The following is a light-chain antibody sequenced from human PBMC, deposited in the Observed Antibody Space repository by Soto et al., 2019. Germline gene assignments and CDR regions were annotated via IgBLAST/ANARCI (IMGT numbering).Light chain of an antibody. V-gene: IGLV1-44*01. CDR2: IND. Sequence: QSALTQPPSLSGTPGQRVTISCSGSSSNIAGNTVHWYQHLPGTAPKLLIYINDQRPSGVPGRFSASTSGTSASLAISGLQSDDEADYYCATWDDDLIAAVFGGGTQLTVL. CDR3: ATWDDDLIAAV. J-gene: IGLJ7*01. CDR1: SSNIAGNT.